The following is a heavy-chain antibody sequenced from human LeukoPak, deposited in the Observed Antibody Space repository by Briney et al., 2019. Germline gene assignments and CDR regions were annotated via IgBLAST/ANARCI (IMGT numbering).Heavy chain of an antibody. CDR3: TRGGTVDFDY. Sequence: GGSLRLSCTASGFTFGDYAMTWVRQAPGKGLEWVGFIRSKTYGGTTDYAASVKARFSISRDDSKSIAYLQMNSLKTEDTAVYYCTRGGTVDFDYWGQGTLVTVSS. CDR1: GFTFGDYA. J-gene: IGHJ4*02. CDR2: IRSKTYGGTT. D-gene: IGHD7-27*01. V-gene: IGHV3-49*04.